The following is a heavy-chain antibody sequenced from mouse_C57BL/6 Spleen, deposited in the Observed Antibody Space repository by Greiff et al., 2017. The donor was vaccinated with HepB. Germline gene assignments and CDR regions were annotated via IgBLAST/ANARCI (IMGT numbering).Heavy chain of an antibody. J-gene: IGHJ1*03. CDR3: AREGYYYGSRSWYFDV. CDR1: GYSITSGYD. V-gene: IGHV3-1*01. CDR2: ISYSGST. Sequence: EVQRVESGPGMVKPSQSLSLTCTVTGYSITSGYDWHWIRHFPGNTLEWMGYISYSGSTNYNPSLKSRISITHDTSKNHFFLKLNSVTTEDTATYYCAREGYYYGSRSWYFDVWGTGTTVTVSS. D-gene: IGHD1-1*01.